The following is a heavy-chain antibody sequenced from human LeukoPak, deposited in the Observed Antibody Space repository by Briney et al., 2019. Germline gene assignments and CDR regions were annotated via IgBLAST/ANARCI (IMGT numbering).Heavy chain of an antibody. D-gene: IGHD6-13*01. CDR3: AGVAYSSNWYIDY. CDR2: ISGDGDST. V-gene: IGHV3-43*02. CDR1: GFTFDDYA. Sequence: QPGGSLRLSCAASGFTFDDYAMHWVRQAPGKGLEWVSLISGDGDSTYYADSVKGRFTISRDNAKNTLYLQMNSLRAEDTAVYYCAGVAYSSNWYIDYWGQGTLVTVSS. J-gene: IGHJ4*02.